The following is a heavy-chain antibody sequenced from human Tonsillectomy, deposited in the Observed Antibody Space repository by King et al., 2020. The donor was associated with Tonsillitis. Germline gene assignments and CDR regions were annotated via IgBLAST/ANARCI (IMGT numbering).Heavy chain of an antibody. CDR2: ISYDGSNK. V-gene: IGHV3-30*18. J-gene: IGHJ4*02. Sequence: QLVQAGGGVVQPGGSLRLSCGAAGFTFSSYGRHWVRQAPGKGLEWVAVISYDGSNKYYADSVKGRFTISRDNSKNTLYLQMNSLRAEDTAVYYCAKEWHIVVVTARPPFDYWGQGTLVTVSS. D-gene: IGHD2-21*02. CDR1: GFTFSSYG. CDR3: AKEWHIVVVTARPPFDY.